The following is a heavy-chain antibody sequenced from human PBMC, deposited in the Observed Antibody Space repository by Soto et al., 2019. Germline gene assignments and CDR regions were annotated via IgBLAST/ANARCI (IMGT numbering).Heavy chain of an antibody. J-gene: IGHJ4*02. V-gene: IGHV3-30-3*01. CDR3: ATRKDLGY. CDR1: GFTFSSYA. Sequence: GGSLRLSCAASGFTFSSYAMHWVRQAPGKGLEWVAVISYDGSNKYYADSVKGRFTISRDNSKNTLYLQMNSLRAEDTAVYYCATRKDLGYWGQGTLVTVSS. D-gene: IGHD6-6*01. CDR2: ISYDGSNK.